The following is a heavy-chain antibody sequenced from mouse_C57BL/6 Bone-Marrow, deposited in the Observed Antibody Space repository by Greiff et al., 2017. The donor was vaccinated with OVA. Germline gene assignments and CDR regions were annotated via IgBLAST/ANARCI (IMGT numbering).Heavy chain of an antibody. CDR3: TTGTTVV. Sequence: DVQLQESGAELVRPGASVKLSCTASGFNIKDDYMHWVKQRPEQGLEWIGWIDPENGDTEYASKFQGKATITADTSSNTAYLQLSSLTSEDTAVYYCTTGTTVVWGTGTTVTVSS. CDR2: IDPENGDT. CDR1: GFNIKDDY. V-gene: IGHV14-4*01. D-gene: IGHD1-1*01. J-gene: IGHJ1*03.